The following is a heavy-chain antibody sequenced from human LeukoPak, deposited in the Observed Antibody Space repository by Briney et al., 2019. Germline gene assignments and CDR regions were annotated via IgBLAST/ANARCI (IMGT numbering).Heavy chain of an antibody. J-gene: IGHJ4*02. Sequence: PGGSLRLSCAASGFTVSSNYMSWIRQAPGKGLEYVSTSGGATYYADSVKGRFTISRDNAKNTLYLQMSSLRAEDTAVYFCAVVEFGWGQGTLVTVSS. D-gene: IGHD3-16*01. CDR1: GFTVSSNY. CDR2: SGGAT. V-gene: IGHV3-66*01. CDR3: AVVEFG.